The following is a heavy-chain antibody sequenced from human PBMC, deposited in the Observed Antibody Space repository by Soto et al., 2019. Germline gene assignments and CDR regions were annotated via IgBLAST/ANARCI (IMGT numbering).Heavy chain of an antibody. CDR3: AGDLAVGWFDP. CDR1: GYTFTSYS. D-gene: IGHD2-2*01. Sequence: QVQLVQSGAEVKKPGASVKVSCKTSGYTFTSYSISWVRQAPGQGLEWMGWINVYNGNTKYAQNLQGRVTMTTDTSTSTAYMELRSLRSDDTAVYYCAGDLAVGWFDPWGQGTLVTVSS. CDR2: INVYNGNT. V-gene: IGHV1-18*01. J-gene: IGHJ5*02.